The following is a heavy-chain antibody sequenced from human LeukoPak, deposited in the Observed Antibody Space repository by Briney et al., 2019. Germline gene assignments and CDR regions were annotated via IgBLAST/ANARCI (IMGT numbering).Heavy chain of an antibody. Sequence: GASVKVSCKASGYTFTGYYMHWVRQAPGQGLEWMGWINPNSGGTNYAQKFQGRVTMTRDTSISTAYMELSRLRSDDTAVYYCARAHMVRGVIAKLDYWGQGTLVTVSS. CDR3: ARAHMVRGVIAKLDY. D-gene: IGHD3-10*01. CDR1: GYTFTGYY. V-gene: IGHV1-2*02. J-gene: IGHJ4*02. CDR2: INPNSGGT.